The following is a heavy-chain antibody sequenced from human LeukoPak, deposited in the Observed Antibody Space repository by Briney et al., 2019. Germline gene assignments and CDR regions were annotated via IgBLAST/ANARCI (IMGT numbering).Heavy chain of an antibody. D-gene: IGHD3-3*01. V-gene: IGHV3-9*01. CDR2: ISWNSGSI. J-gene: IGHJ4*02. CDR1: GFTFDDYA. Sequence: PGRSLRLSCAASGFTFDDYAMHWVRQAPGKGLEWVSGISWNSGSIGYADSVKGRLTISRDNAKNSLYLQMNSLRAEDTALYYCAKDAYYDFWSGRYYDYWGQGTLVTVSS. CDR3: AKDAYYDFWSGRYYDY.